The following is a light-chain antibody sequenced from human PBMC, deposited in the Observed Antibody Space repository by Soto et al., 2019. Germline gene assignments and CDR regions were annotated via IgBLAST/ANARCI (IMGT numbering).Light chain of an antibody. CDR2: GAS. CDR3: QQYGSSGT. CDR1: QGVSNNY. J-gene: IGKJ1*01. V-gene: IGKV3-20*01. Sequence: EIVLTHSPGTLSLSPCERATLSFRASQGVSNNYLAWYQQKPGQAPRLLIYGASNRATGIPDRFSGSGSGTDFTLTISRLEPEDFAVYYCQQYGSSGTFGQGTKVDI.